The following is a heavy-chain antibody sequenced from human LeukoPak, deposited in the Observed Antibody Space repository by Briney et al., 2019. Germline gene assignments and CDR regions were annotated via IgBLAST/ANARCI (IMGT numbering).Heavy chain of an antibody. CDR1: GYIFTDYY. D-gene: IGHD6-13*01. V-gene: IGHV1/OR15-1*02. J-gene: IGHJ4*02. CDR2: INPNSGGT. Sequence: GASVKVSCKASGYIFTDYYMHWVRQAPGQELGWMGRINPNSGGTNYAQKFQGRVTMTRDTSISTAYTELSSLRSEDTATYYCAKDRSPYRPPRQLGFDYWGQGTLVTVSS. CDR3: AKDRSPYRPPRQLGFDY.